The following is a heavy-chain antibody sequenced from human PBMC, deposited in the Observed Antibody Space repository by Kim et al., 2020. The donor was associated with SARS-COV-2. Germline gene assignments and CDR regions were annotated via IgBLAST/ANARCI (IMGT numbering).Heavy chain of an antibody. V-gene: IGHV4-59*01. J-gene: IGHJ4*02. Sequence: SKTLSLTCTVSGGSISSYYWSWIRQPPGKGLEWIGYIYYSGSTNYNPSLKSRVTISVDTSKNHFSLKLSSVTAADTAVYYSATDGGYGDYNWVQGTLVT. D-gene: IGHD4-17*01. CDR2: IYYSGST. CDR1: GGSISSYY. CDR3: ATDGGYGDYN.